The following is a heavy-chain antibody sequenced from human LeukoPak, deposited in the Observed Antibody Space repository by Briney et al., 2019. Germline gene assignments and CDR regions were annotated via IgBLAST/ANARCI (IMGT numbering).Heavy chain of an antibody. CDR1: GYTFTGYY. D-gene: IGHD4-17*01. Sequence: ASVKVSCKASGYTFTGYYMHWVRQAPGQGLEWMGRINPNSGGTNYAQKFQGRVTMTRDTSISTAYMELSRLRSDDTAVYYCARGGTTVTTYYFDYWAREPWSPSPQ. CDR3: ARGGTTVTTYYFDY. V-gene: IGHV1-2*06. CDR2: INPNSGGT. J-gene: IGHJ4*02.